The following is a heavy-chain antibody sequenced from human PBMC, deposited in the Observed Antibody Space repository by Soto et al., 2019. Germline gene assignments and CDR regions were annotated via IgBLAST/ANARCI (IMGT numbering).Heavy chain of an antibody. V-gene: IGHV4-30-4*01. D-gene: IGHD4-17*01. CDR2: IYYSGST. Sequence: SATLSLTCTVSGGSVSSGDFYWSWIRQPPGKGLEWIGYIYYSGSTYYNPSLKSRVIISVDTSKNQFSLKVNSVTAADTAVYYCARTSVTAMDFNHWGQGALVTVSS. J-gene: IGHJ4*02. CDR3: ARTSVTAMDFNH. CDR1: GGSVSSGDFY.